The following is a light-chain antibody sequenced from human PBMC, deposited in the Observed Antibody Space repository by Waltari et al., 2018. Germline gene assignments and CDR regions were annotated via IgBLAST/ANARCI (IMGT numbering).Light chain of an antibody. V-gene: IGLV2-8*01. J-gene: IGLJ1*01. Sequence: QSALTQPPSASGSPGQSVTISCTGTSSDVGSHDFVSWYQQFPGKAPKLIIWEVSRLPSGVPDRFSGSKSGNTASLTVSGLQAEDEADYYCSSYGGINNSPYVFGTGTKVTV. CDR1: SSDVGSHDF. CDR3: SSYGGINNSPYV. CDR2: EVS.